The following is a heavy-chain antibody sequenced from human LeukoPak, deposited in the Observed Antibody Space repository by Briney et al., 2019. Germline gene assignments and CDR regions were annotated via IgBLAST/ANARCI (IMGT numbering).Heavy chain of an antibody. Sequence: GASVNVSCKASGYTFTGYFMHWVRQAPGQELEWMGWINPNRGGTNYAPKFPGRLTMTRDTSISTASMGLSRLRSADTAVYYCARDHSRVEPWLRYVDYWGQGTLVTVSS. D-gene: IGHD5-12*01. J-gene: IGHJ4*02. CDR2: INPNRGGT. CDR3: ARDHSRVEPWLRYVDY. V-gene: IGHV1-2*02. CDR1: GYTFTGYF.